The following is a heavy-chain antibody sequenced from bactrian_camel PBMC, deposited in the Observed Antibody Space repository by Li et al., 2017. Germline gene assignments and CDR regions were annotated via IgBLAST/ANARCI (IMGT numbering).Heavy chain of an antibody. D-gene: IGHD1*01. Sequence: HVQLVESGGGLVQPGGSLRLSCAASGYTYSTMHMGWFRQAQGKMREGVALHDSDGSTRYADPVKGRFTISHDNAKNSVDLRMNSLKPDDTAVYYCAATGQMLSVAGCRTQGTQVTVS. V-gene: IGHV3S53*01. J-gene: IGHJ4*01. CDR2: HDSDGST. CDR1: GYTYSTMH.